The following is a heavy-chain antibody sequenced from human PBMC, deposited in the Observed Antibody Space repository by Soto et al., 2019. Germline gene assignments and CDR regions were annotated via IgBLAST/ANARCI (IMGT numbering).Heavy chain of an antibody. J-gene: IGHJ4*02. V-gene: IGHV3-33*01. CDR3: ARADCGGQCPCDY. CDR1: GFSFREYG. Sequence: GGSLRLSCAASGFSFREYGLHWVRQAAGKGLEWVAGIWYDGSIKTYEESVKGRFTISRDNARNMLFLEMNSLRPEDTAVYYCARADCGGQCPCDYWGEGTLVTSPQ. D-gene: IGHD2-21*01. CDR2: IWYDGSIK.